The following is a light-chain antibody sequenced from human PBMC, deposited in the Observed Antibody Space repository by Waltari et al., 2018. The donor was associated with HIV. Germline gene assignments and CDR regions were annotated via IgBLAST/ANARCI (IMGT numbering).Light chain of an antibody. CDR3: QTWGTGIQV. Sequence: QLVVTQSPSASAYLGASVTLTCTLSSGHSNYAIAWHQQQPEKGPRYLMKIDNDGSHNKGDGIPDRFSGSSSGAERYLTIYSLQSEDEADYYCQTWGTGIQVFGGGTKLTVL. CDR1: SGHSNYA. J-gene: IGLJ3*02. CDR2: IDNDGSH. V-gene: IGLV4-69*01.